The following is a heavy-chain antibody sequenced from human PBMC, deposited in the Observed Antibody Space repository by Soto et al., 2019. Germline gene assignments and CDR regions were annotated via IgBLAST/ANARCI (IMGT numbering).Heavy chain of an antibody. V-gene: IGHV1-2*07. D-gene: IGHD2-2*03. CDR1: GYTFTGYS. Sequence: GPSVNVSGEASGYTFTGYSMHCVRQAPGQGLEWMGWINHNSGGTNYAHKFQGRVTMTRDTSISTAYMELSRLRSDDTAVYYCPREWMDIVVVGSWFDPWGQGTLVTVSS. CDR2: INHNSGGT. J-gene: IGHJ5*02. CDR3: PREWMDIVVVGSWFDP.